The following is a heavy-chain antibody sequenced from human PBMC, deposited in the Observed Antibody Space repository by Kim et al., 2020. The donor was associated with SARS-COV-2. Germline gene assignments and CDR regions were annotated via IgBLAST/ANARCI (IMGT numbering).Heavy chain of an antibody. Sequence: IGGINDRGRTYTNPSIKSRVTISVDTSKNQFSLKLSSVTAADTAVYYCARHPTAKVLRFLEWLLYLDYWGQGTLVAVSS. V-gene: IGHV4-39*01. CDR2: INDRGRT. D-gene: IGHD3-3*01. CDR3: ARHPTAKVLRFLEWLLYLDY. J-gene: IGHJ4*02.